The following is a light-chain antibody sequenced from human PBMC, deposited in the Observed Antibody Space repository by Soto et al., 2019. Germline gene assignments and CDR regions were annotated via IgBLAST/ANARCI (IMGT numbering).Light chain of an antibody. CDR1: QSFRGL. Sequence: EVVLTQSPVTLSLSPGERATLSCRASQSFRGLLAWYQQKPGQAPRLLIYDAYNRATGIPPRFSGSGSGTDFTLTITSLRPEDFATYWRQQSYSTPVTFGQGTRLEIK. V-gene: IGKV3-11*01. CDR3: QQSYSTPVT. CDR2: DAY. J-gene: IGKJ5*01.